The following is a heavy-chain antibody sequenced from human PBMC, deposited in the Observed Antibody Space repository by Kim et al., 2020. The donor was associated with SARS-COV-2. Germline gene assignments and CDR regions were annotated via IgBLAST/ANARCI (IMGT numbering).Heavy chain of an antibody. V-gene: IGHV4-31*03. CDR3: ASGASSDYIDY. CDR1: GGSISSGGYY. CDR2: IYYSGST. D-gene: IGHD1-26*01. J-gene: IGHJ4*02. Sequence: SETLSLTCTVSGGSISSGGYYWSWIRQHPGKGLEWIGHIYYSGSTHHNPSLKSRVTISVDTSKNQFSLKLNSVTAADTAVYYCASGASSDYIDYWGQGTL.